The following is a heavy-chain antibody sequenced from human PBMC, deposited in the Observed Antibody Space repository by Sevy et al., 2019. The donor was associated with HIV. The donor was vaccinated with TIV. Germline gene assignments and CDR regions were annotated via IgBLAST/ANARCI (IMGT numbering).Heavy chain of an antibody. CDR1: GFTFSDYY. V-gene: IGHV3-11*01. CDR2: ISSSGSTI. CDR3: AQSSSWYDPFDY. Sequence: GGSLRLSCAASGFTFSDYYMSWIRQAPGKGLEWVSYISSSGSTIYYADSVKGRFTISRDNAKNSLYLQMNSLRAEDTAVYYCAQSSSWYDPFDYWGQGTLVTVSS. J-gene: IGHJ4*02. D-gene: IGHD6-13*01.